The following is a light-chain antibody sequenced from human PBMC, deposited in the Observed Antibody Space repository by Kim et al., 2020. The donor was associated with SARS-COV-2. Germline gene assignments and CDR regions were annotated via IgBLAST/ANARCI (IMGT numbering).Light chain of an antibody. V-gene: IGLV3-1*01. CDR1: RLGDNY. CDR2: QDN. J-gene: IGLJ3*02. CDR3: QAWDSTTAHWV. Sequence: YELTQPPSVSVSPGQTASITCSGNRLGDNYVCWYQQKPGQSPVFVMYQDNKRPSGIPERFSGSNSGNTATLTISETQAMDEADYYCQAWDSTTAHWVFG.